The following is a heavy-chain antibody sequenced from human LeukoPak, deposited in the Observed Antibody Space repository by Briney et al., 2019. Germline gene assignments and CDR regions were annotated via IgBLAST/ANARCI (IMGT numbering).Heavy chain of an antibody. Sequence: SEALSLTCAVYGGSFSGYYWSWLRQPPGKGLEGIGEINHSGSTNYNPSLKSRVTISVDTSKNQFSLKLSSVTAADTAVYYCARVYSYGYDPYYYYYMDVWGKGTTVTVSS. CDR1: GGSFSGYY. CDR3: ARVYSYGYDPYYYYYMDV. D-gene: IGHD5-18*01. J-gene: IGHJ6*03. CDR2: INHSGST. V-gene: IGHV4-34*01.